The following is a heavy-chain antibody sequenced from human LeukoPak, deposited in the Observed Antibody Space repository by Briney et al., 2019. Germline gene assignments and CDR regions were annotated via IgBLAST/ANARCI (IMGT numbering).Heavy chain of an antibody. J-gene: IGHJ4*02. D-gene: IGHD3-22*01. Sequence: GGSLRLSCAASGFTFSDYYMSWIRQAPGKGLEWVSYISSSGSTIYYADSVKGRFTISRDNAKNSLYLQMNSLRAEDTAVYYCARAYYDSSGYYYGVYFDYWGQGTLVTVSS. CDR2: ISSSGSTI. V-gene: IGHV3-11*01. CDR1: GFTFSDYY. CDR3: ARAYYDSSGYYYGVYFDY.